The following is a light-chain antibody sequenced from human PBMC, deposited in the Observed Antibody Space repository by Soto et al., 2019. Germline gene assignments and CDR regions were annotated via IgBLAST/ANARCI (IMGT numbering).Light chain of an antibody. CDR3: LQDINYPWT. Sequence: IQRTQSPSSLSASLGDRVTITCRASYNIRNSLNWYQQTPGKAPKFXIYASSPLQSGVPPLFSGSGAGTDFTLAISSLQHEDSATDECLQDINYPWTFGQGTKVDIK. CDR2: ASS. CDR1: YNIRNS. J-gene: IGKJ1*01. V-gene: IGKV1-6*01.